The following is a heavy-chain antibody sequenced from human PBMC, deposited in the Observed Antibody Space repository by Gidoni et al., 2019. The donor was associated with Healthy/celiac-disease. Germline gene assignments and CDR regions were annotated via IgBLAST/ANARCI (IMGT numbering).Heavy chain of an antibody. CDR3: YGPIAAAGHAEYFQH. J-gene: IGHJ1*01. V-gene: IGHV3-23*01. Sequence: VQLLGSGGGLVHPGGSLRLSCAASGFTFSRYARSWVRQAPGHGVEWVSAIRGSGGSTYYADSGKGRFTISRDNSKNTLYLQMKSLRAEDTDVYYCYGPIAAAGHAEYFQHWGQGTMVTVSS. CDR2: IRGSGGST. CDR1: GFTFSRYA. D-gene: IGHD6-13*01.